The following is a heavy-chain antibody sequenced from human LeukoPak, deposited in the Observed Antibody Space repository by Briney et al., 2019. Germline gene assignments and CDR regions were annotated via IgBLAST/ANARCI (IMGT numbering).Heavy chain of an antibody. D-gene: IGHD4-17*01. V-gene: IGHV4-61*02. CDR3: ARGHGDYTVLGF. CDR2: ISTSGST. CDR1: GGSISSGSYY. J-gene: IGHJ4*02. Sequence: SQTLPLTCTVSGGSISSGSYYWTWIRQPAGKGLEWIGRISTSGSTYYNPSLKSRVTIFLDTSKNQFSLNMDPVAAADTAVYYCARGHGDYTVLGFWGQGALVTVSS.